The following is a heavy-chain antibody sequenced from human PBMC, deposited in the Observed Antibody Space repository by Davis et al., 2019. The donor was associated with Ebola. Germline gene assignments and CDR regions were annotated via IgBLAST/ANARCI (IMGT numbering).Heavy chain of an antibody. CDR2: MYTACTSRCT. CDR3: ARHYSTVWYHYDYFDY. Sequence: PGGSLRLSCAASGFSVSSTYVSWVRQAPGKGLEWVAVMYTACTSRCTDYADSVRGRFIISRDNSKNTVFLQMNSLRADDTAVYYCARHYSTVWYHYDYFDYWGQGVLVTVSS. D-gene: IGHD6-19*01. J-gene: IGHJ4*02. CDR1: GFSVSSTY. V-gene: IGHV3-66*04.